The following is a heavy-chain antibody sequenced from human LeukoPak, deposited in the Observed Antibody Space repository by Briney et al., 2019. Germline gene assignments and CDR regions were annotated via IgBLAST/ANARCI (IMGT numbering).Heavy chain of an antibody. D-gene: IGHD2-15*01. V-gene: IGHV4-39*07. CDR2: SYHSGST. J-gene: IGHJ5*02. CDR1: GGSISSSSYY. Sequence: SETLSLTCTVSGGSISSSSYYWGWIRQPPGKGLEWIGGSYHSGSTNYNPSLQSRVTISVDTSKNQFSLRLSSVTAADTAVYYCARVYFCSGGACYSSVSGWFEPWGQGTLVTVSS. CDR3: ARVYFCSGGACYSSVSGWFEP.